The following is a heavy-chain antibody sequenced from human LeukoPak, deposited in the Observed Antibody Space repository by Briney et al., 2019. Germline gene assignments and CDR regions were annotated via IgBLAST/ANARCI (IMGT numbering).Heavy chain of an antibody. CDR2: ISGSGGST. CDR1: GFTFSSYA. V-gene: IGHV3-23*01. CDR3: ATINDYGDYSFDY. D-gene: IGHD4-17*01. J-gene: IGHJ4*02. Sequence: GGSLRLSCAASGFTFSSYAMSWVRQAPGKGLEWVPAISGSGGSTYYADSVKGRFTISRDNSKNTLYLQMNSLRAEDTAVYYCATINDYGDYSFDYWGQGTLVTVSS.